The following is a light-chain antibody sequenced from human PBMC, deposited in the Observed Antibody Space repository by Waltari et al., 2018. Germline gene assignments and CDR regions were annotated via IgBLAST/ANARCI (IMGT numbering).Light chain of an antibody. CDR2: RAS. Sequence: DIQMSQSPSTLSASVGDRVTITCRASQRISTWLAWYQQKPGKAPKLLISRASTLESGVPSRFAGSGSGTECTLSISSLQPDDFGTYYCQLYNSYVMYTFGQGTKLDIK. V-gene: IGKV1-5*03. CDR1: QRISTW. J-gene: IGKJ2*01. CDR3: QLYNSYVMYT.